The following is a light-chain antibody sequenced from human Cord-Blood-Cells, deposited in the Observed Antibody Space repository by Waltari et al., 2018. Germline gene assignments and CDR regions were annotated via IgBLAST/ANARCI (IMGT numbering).Light chain of an antibody. Sequence: DIVMTQSPDSLAVSPGERATINCKSSQSVLYSSNNKYYLAWYQQKPGQPPKLLIYWASTRESGVPDRFSGSGSGTDFTLTISSLQAEDVAVYYCQQYYSTPTFGQGTKVEIK. V-gene: IGKV4-1*01. J-gene: IGKJ1*01. CDR2: WAS. CDR3: QQYYSTPT. CDR1: QSVLYSSNNKYY.